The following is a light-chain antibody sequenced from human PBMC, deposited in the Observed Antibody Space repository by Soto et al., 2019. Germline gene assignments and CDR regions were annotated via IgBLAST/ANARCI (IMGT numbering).Light chain of an antibody. Sequence: EIVLTQSPATLSLSPGEGATLSCRASQRVSNYLGWYQQKPGQAPRLLIYDASNRAAGVPARFSGSGSGTDFTLTISSLETEDFAVYYCQQRSDWPLTFGGGTKVEIK. CDR3: QQRSDWPLT. CDR1: QRVSNY. J-gene: IGKJ4*01. CDR2: DAS. V-gene: IGKV3-11*01.